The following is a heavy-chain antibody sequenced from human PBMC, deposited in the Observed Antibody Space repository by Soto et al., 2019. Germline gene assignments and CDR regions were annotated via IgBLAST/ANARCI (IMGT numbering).Heavy chain of an antibody. CDR3: ASGQYYFDY. V-gene: IGHV3-30*03. J-gene: IGHJ4*02. CDR1: GFPFSSYG. Sequence: QVQLVESGGGVVQPARSLRLYCAASGFPFSSYGMHWIRQAPGKGLEWVAHISYDGSNKHYTDSVKGRFTISRDNSKNMLYLQMSSLRAEDTAVYYCASGQYYFDYCGQGTRVSVSS. CDR2: ISYDGSNK.